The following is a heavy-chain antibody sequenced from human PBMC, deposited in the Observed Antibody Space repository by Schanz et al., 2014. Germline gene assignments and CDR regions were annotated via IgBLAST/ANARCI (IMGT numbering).Heavy chain of an antibody. D-gene: IGHD3-10*01. CDR1: GFTFSSYG. CDR3: AKDNGYYGSGSYYNGADY. CDR2: IWYDGSNK. V-gene: IGHV3-33*06. J-gene: IGHJ4*02. Sequence: QVQLVESGGGVVQPGRSLRLSCAASGFTFSSYGMHWVRQAPGKGLEWVAVIWYDGSNKYYADSVKGRFTISRDNSKNTLYLQMNSLRAEDTAVYYCAKDNGYYGSGSYYNGADYWGQGTLVTVSS.